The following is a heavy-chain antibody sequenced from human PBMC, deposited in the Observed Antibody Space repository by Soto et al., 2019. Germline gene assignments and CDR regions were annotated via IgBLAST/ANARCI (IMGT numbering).Heavy chain of an antibody. CDR3: GHRRDDGYIVY. V-gene: IGHV2-5*05. CDR1: GFSLSTNGVG. CDR2: IYWDDDK. J-gene: IGHJ4*02. Sequence: QITLEGAGPTLVKPTQTLTLICTFSGFSLSTNGVGVGWIRQPPGRALEWLALIYWDDDKRYVPALKTRPSITKDTTTNQVVFTMTTMDPVDTATYSCGHRRDDGYIVYWGQGTLVTVSS. D-gene: IGHD3-3*01.